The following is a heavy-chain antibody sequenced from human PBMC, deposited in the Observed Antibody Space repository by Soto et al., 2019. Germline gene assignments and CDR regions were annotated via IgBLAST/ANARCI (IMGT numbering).Heavy chain of an antibody. D-gene: IGHD5-12*01. CDR3: ARLGDGYTRDY. CDR2: IYYSGST. J-gene: IGHJ4*02. V-gene: IGHV4-39*01. CDR1: VCCISSSSYY. Sequence: PAGTLALTCTVSVCCISSSSYYWGWIRQPPGKGLEWIGSIYYSGSTYYNPSLKSRVTISVDTSKNQFSLKLSSVTAADTAVYYCARLGDGYTRDYWGQGTLVTVSS.